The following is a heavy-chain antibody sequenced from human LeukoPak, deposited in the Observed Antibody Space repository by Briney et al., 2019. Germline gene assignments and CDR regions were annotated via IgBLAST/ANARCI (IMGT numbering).Heavy chain of an antibody. V-gene: IGHV3-23*01. CDR1: GFTFSSYA. Sequence: GGSLRLSCAASGFTFSSYAMSWVRQAPGKGLEWVSAISGSGGSTYYVDSVKGRFTISRDNSKNTLYLQMNSLRAEDTAVYYCAKAYCSSTSCYTTYWGQGTLVTVSS. D-gene: IGHD2-2*02. CDR2: ISGSGGST. J-gene: IGHJ4*02. CDR3: AKAYCSSTSCYTTY.